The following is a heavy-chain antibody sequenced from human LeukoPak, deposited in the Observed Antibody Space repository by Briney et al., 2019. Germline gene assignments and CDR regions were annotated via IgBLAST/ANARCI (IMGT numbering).Heavy chain of an antibody. CDR1: GFTFSTYA. CDR2: ISGSGGST. Sequence: GGSLRLSCAASGFTFSTYAMSWVRQAPGKGLEWVSAISGSGGSTYYADSVKGRFTISRDNSKNTLYLQMNSLRAEDTAIYYCAKYGGSSSGSANNWGQGTLVTVSS. CDR3: AKYGGSSSGSANN. V-gene: IGHV3-23*01. J-gene: IGHJ4*02. D-gene: IGHD2-15*01.